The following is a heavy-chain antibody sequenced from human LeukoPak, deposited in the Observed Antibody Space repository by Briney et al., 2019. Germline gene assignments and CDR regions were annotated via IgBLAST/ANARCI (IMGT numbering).Heavy chain of an antibody. CDR3: ARDVSAWLGESVSNWFDP. D-gene: IGHD3-10*01. J-gene: IGHJ5*02. CDR1: GGSISSYY. Sequence: SETLSLTCTVSGGSISSYYWSWIRQPPGKGLEWIGYIYYSGSTNYNPSLKSRVTISVDTSKNQFSLKLSSVTAADTAVYYCARDVSAWLGESVSNWFDPWGQGTLVTVSS. V-gene: IGHV4-59*01. CDR2: IYYSGST.